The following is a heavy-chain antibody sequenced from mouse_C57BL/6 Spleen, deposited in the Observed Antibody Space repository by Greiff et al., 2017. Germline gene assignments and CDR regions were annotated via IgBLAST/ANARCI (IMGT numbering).Heavy chain of an antibody. Sequence: EVKLVESGGGLVKPGGSLKLSCAASGFTFSDYGMHWVRQAPEKGLEWVAYISSGSSTIYYADTVKGRFTISRDNAKNTLFLQMTSLRSEDTAMYYCARPIYYYGSSFDYWGQGTTLTVSS. V-gene: IGHV5-17*01. D-gene: IGHD1-1*01. CDR2: ISSGSSTI. J-gene: IGHJ2*01. CDR1: GFTFSDYG. CDR3: ARPIYYYGSSFDY.